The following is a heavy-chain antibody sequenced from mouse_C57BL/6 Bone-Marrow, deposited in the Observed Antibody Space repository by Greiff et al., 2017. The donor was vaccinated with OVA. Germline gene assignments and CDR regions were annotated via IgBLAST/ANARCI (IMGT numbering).Heavy chain of an antibody. Sequence: QVQLKESGAELAKPGASVTLSCKASGYTFTSYWMHWVKQRPGQGLEWIGYINPSSGYTKYNQKFKDKATLTADKSSSTAYMQLSSLTYEDSAVYYCARWLLSYYFDYWGQGTTLTVSS. D-gene: IGHD2-3*01. V-gene: IGHV1-7*01. J-gene: IGHJ2*01. CDR1: GYTFTSYW. CDR3: ARWLLSYYFDY. CDR2: INPSSGYT.